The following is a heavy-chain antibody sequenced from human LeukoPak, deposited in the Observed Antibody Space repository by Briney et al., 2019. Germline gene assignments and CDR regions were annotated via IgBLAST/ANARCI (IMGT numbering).Heavy chain of an antibody. CDR1: VGTFSSYA. J-gene: IGHJ4*02. D-gene: IGHD2-2*01. CDR2: IIPIFGTA. CDR3: AVGYCSSTSCYGHDF. V-gene: IGHV1-69*05. Sequence: ASVKVSCKATVGTFSSYAISWVRQAPGQGLEWMGGIIPIFGTANYAQKFQGRVTITTDESTSTAYMELSSLRSEDTAVYYCAVGYCSSTSCYGHDFWGQGTLVTVSS.